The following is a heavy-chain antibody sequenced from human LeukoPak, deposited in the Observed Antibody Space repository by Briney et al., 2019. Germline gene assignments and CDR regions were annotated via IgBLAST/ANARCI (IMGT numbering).Heavy chain of an antibody. CDR3: ARERLWSGYYTEYFQH. D-gene: IGHD3-3*01. CDR2: ISSSSSYI. V-gene: IGHV3-21*01. Sequence: GGSLRLSCAASGFTFSSYSMNWVRQAPGKGLEWVSSISSSSSYIYYADSVKGRFTISRDNAKNSLYLQMNSLRAEDTAVYYCARERLWSGYYTEYFQHWGQGTLVTVSS. J-gene: IGHJ1*01. CDR1: GFTFSSYS.